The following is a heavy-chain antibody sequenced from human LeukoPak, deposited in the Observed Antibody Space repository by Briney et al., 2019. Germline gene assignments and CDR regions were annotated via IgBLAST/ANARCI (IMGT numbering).Heavy chain of an antibody. CDR1: GGSVSSGSYY. V-gene: IGHV4-61*01. CDR2: IYYSGST. D-gene: IGHD5-12*01. J-gene: IGHJ1*01. Sequence: PSVTLSLTCTVSGGSVSSGSYYWSWIRQPPGKGLEWIGYIYYSGSTNYNPSLKSRVTISVDTSKNQFSLKLSSVTAADTAVYYCAGQYSGYDSGAEYFQHWGQGTLVTVSS. CDR3: AGQYSGYDSGAEYFQH.